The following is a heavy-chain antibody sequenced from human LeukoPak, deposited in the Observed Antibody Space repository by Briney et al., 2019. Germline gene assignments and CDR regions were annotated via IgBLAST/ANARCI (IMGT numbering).Heavy chain of an antibody. D-gene: IGHD3-22*01. J-gene: IGHJ4*02. Sequence: GGSLRLSCAASGFTFDDYTMHWVRQPPGKGLEWVSLLSWDGSSTYYADSVKGRFTISRDNSKNSLYLQMNSLRSEDTAFYYCAAGALYYYENSGYHYWGQGTLVTVSS. CDR3: AAGALYYYENSGYHY. CDR1: GFTFDDYT. V-gene: IGHV3-43*01. CDR2: LSWDGSST.